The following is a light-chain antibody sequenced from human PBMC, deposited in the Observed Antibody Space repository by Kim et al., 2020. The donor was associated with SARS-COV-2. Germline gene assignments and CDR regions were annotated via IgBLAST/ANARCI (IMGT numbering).Light chain of an antibody. CDR1: QTVSSN. J-gene: IGKJ4*01. CDR2: GAS. CDR3: QQYNSWPPLT. V-gene: IGKV3-15*01. Sequence: EIVMTQSPATLSVSPGERATLSCRASQTVSSNLAWYQQKPGQAPRLLIYGASNRATGIPARFSGSGSGTEFTLTISSLQAEDFAVYYCQQYNSWPPLTFGGGTKVDIK.